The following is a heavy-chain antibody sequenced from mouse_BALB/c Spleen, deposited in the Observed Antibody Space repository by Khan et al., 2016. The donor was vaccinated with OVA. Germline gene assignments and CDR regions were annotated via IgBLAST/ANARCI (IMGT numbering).Heavy chain of an antibody. CDR3: ARWGDTRWYFDG. J-gene: IGHJ1*01. V-gene: IGHV3-8*02. D-gene: IGHD2-13*01. CDR2: IGYSGST. Sequence: EVQLQESGPSLVKPSQTLSLTCSVTGDSITSGYWNWIRKFPGNKLEYMGYIGYSGSTYYNHSLKSRISITRDTSKNQYYLQLNSVTTEDTATDYGARWGDTRWYFDGWGAGTTVTVSS. CDR1: GDSITSGY.